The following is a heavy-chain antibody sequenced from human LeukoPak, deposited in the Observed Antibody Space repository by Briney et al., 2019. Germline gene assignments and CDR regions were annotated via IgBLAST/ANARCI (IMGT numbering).Heavy chain of an antibody. Sequence: GGSLRLSCVVSGFTVSSNYMSWVRQAPGRGLQWFSVLYSGGSTYYADSVKGRFTISRDNSKNTLYLQMNSLRAEDTAVYYCARDLTGDAYFDYWGQGTLVTVSS. J-gene: IGHJ4*02. CDR2: LYSGGST. CDR1: GFTVSSNY. CDR3: ARDLTGDAYFDY. V-gene: IGHV3-66*01. D-gene: IGHD7-27*01.